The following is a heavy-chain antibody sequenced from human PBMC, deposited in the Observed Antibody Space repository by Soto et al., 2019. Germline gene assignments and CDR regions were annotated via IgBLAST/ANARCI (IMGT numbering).Heavy chain of an antibody. Sequence: EVQLVESGGGLVQPGRSLRLSCAASGFTFDDYAMHWVRQAPGKGLEWVSGISWNSGSIGYADSVKGRFTISRDNAKNSLYLQMNSLRAEDTALYYCAKDNGITGTNYAFDIWGQGTMVTVSS. CDR2: ISWNSGSI. CDR3: AKDNGITGTNYAFDI. D-gene: IGHD1-20*01. V-gene: IGHV3-9*01. J-gene: IGHJ3*02. CDR1: GFTFDDYA.